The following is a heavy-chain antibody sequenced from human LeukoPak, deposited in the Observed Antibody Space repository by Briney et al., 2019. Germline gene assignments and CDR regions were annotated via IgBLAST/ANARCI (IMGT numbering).Heavy chain of an antibody. CDR2: ISSSGSTI. V-gene: IGHV3-48*03. CDR1: GFTFSSYE. J-gene: IGHJ4*02. Sequence: QPGGSLRLSCAASGFTFSSYEMNWVRQAPGKGLEWVSYISSSGSTIYYADSVKGRFTISRDNAKNSLYLQMNSLRAEDTAVYYCARDKVQGSEWGSNFDYWGQGTLVTVSS. CDR3: ARDKVQGSEWGSNFDY. D-gene: IGHD2-15*01.